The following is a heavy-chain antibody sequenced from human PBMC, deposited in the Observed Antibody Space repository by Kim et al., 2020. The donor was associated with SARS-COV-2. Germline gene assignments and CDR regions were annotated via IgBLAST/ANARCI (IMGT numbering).Heavy chain of an antibody. CDR3: ARDRGSGSWFDP. CDR1: GGSISSGGYY. J-gene: IGHJ5*02. V-gene: IGHV4-31*03. Sequence: SETLSLTCTVSGGSISSGGYYWSWIRQHPGKGLEWIGYIYYSGSTYYNPSLKSRVTISVDTSKNQFSLKLSSVTAADTAVYYCARDRGSGSWFDPWGQGTLVTVSS. CDR2: IYYSGST. D-gene: IGHD3-10*01.